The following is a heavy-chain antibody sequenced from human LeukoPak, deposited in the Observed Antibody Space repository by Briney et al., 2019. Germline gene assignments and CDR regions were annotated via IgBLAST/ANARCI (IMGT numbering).Heavy chain of an antibody. J-gene: IGHJ4*02. CDR2: INWNGGST. V-gene: IGHV3-20*04. CDR3: ARGRYSGIPGGFDY. Sequence: GGSLRLSCAASGFTFDYYGMSWVRQAPGKGLEWVSGINWNGGSTGYADSVKGRFTISRDNAKNSLYLQMNSLRAEDTALYYCARGRYSGIPGGFDYWGQGTLVTVSS. CDR1: GFTFDYYG. D-gene: IGHD1-26*01.